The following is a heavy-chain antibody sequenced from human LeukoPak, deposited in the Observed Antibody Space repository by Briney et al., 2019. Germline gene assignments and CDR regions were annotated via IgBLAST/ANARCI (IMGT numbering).Heavy chain of an antibody. CDR3: AREVYSKGDFDY. CDR1: GGSFSGYY. J-gene: IGHJ4*02. D-gene: IGHD6-13*01. V-gene: IGHV4-34*01. CDR2: INHSGST. Sequence: SETLSLTCAVYGGSFSGYYWSWIRQPPGKGLEWIGEINHSGSTNYNPSLKSRVTISVDTSKNQFSLKLSSVTAADTAVYYCAREVYSKGDFDYWGQGTLVTVSS.